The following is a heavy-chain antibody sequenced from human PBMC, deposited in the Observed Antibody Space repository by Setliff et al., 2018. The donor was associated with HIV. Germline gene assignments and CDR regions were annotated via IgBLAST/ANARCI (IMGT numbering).Heavy chain of an antibody. CDR2: INQDGSEK. D-gene: IGHD3-9*01. V-gene: IGHV3-7*01. Sequence: LRLSCAASGFTFSSYWVSWVRQAPGKGLQWVANINQDGSEKYYVDSVKGRFTISRDNAQNSLFLQMDSLRAEDTAVYYCARDSSRGYLDWLSLKYYYSYYIDVWGKGTTVTVSS. J-gene: IGHJ6*03. CDR1: GFTFSSYW. CDR3: ARDSSRGYLDWLSLKYYYSYYIDV.